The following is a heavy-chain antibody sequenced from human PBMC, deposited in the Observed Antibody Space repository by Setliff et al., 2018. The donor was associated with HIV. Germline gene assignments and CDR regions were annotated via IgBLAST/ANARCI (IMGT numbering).Heavy chain of an antibody. CDR3: ARQAYYYDSTGYWRAGFFDY. D-gene: IGHD3-22*01. CDR2: IYTSGST. J-gene: IGHJ4*02. V-gene: IGHV4-4*07. CDR1: GDSISSYS. Sequence: SETLSLTCTVSGDSISSYSWSWIRQPAGKGLEWIGRIYTSGSTNYNPSLKSRVTMSVDTSKNQFSLRLTSVTAADTAVYFCARQAYYYDSTGYWRAGFFDYWGQGTPVTV.